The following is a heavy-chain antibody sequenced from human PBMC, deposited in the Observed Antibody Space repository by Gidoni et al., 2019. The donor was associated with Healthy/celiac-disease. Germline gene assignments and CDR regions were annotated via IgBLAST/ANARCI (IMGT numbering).Heavy chain of an antibody. CDR1: GYTSTSHY. D-gene: IGHD4-17*01. J-gene: IGHJ4*02. V-gene: IGHV1-46*01. CDR2: IKPSGGST. CDR3: ARDYGDYGDY. Sequence: QVQLVQSGAAVQKPGASVKVSCTDSGYTSTSHYMHWVRQAPGQGLEWMGIIKPSGGSTSYAQKFQGRVTMTRDTSTSTVYMELSSLRSEDTAVYYCARDYGDYGDYWGQGTLVTVSS.